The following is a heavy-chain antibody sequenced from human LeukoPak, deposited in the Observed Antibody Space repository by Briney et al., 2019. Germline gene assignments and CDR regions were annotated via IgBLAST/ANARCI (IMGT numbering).Heavy chain of an antibody. CDR3: ARGNDYGDLWAHWLQAPRFDY. CDR2: INPSGGST. J-gene: IGHJ4*02. Sequence: ASVKVSRKASGYTFTSYYMHWVRQAPGQGLEWMGIINPSGGSTSYAQKFQGRVTMTRDTSTSTVYMELSSLRSEDTAVYYCARGNDYGDLWAHWLQAPRFDYWGQGTLVTVSS. D-gene: IGHD4-17*01. CDR1: GYTFTSYY. V-gene: IGHV1-46*01.